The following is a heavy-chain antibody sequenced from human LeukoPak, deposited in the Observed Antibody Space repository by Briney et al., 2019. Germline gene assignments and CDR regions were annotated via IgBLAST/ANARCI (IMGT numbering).Heavy chain of an antibody. D-gene: IGHD3-22*01. Sequence: GGSLRLSCTASGFTFGDYAMSWFRQAPGKGLEWVGFIRSKAYGGTTEYAASVKGRFTISRDDSKSIAYLQMNSLKTEDTAVYYCTRDEGYYYDSSGYLGYWGQGTLVTVSS. CDR2: IRSKAYGGTT. CDR1: GFTFGDYA. CDR3: TRDEGYYYDSSGYLGY. J-gene: IGHJ4*02. V-gene: IGHV3-49*03.